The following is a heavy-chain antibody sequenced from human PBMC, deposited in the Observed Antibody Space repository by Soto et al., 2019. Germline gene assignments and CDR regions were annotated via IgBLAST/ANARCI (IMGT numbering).Heavy chain of an antibody. D-gene: IGHD1-1*01. Sequence: QVRLQEWGPGLVKPSQTLSLKCSVSGGSITTGGRYWRWIRQLPGKGLEWIGDIYYSGNTYYTPTIKSRVTISVEAAKNQFSLKLSSVTAADTAVYYCAQALIFTGGDGFDSWGQGRLVTVTS. V-gene: IGHV4-31*02. CDR2: IYYSGNT. CDR1: GGSITTGGRY. CDR3: AQALIFTGGDGFDS. J-gene: IGHJ3*02.